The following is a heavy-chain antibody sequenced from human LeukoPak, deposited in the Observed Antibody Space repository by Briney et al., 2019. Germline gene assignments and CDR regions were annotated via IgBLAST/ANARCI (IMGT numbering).Heavy chain of an antibody. V-gene: IGHV1-69*05. D-gene: IGHD3-22*01. Sequence: ASVKVSCKASGGTFSSYAISWVRQAPGQGLEWMGGIIPIFGTANYAQKLQGRVTMTTDTSTSTAYMELRSLRSDDTAVYYCARNYYDSSGYYSKDDYWGQGTLVTVSS. J-gene: IGHJ4*02. CDR3: ARNYYDSSGYYSKDDY. CDR1: GGTFSSYA. CDR2: IIPIFGTA.